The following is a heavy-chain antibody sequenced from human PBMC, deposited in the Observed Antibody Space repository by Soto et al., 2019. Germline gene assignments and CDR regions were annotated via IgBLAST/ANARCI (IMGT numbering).Heavy chain of an antibody. CDR3: ARDFTVRGYSYGTDY. V-gene: IGHV1-69*13. CDR2: IIPIFGTA. J-gene: IGHJ4*02. CDR1: GGTFSSYA. Sequence: EASVKVSCKASGGTFSSYAISWVRQAPGQGLEWMGGIIPIFGTANYAQKFQGRVTITADESTSTAYMELSSLRSEDTAVYYCARDFTVRGYSYGTDYWGQGTLVTVSS. D-gene: IGHD5-18*01.